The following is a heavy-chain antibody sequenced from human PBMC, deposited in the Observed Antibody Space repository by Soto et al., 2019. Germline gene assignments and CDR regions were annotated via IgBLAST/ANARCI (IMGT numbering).Heavy chain of an antibody. J-gene: IGHJ6*04. D-gene: IGHD3-3*01. V-gene: IGHV3-48*02. CDR1: GFTFSSYS. Sequence: GGSLRLSCAASGFTFSSYSMNWVRQAPGKGLEWVSYISSSSSTIYYADSVKGRFTISRDNAKNSLYLQMNSLRDEDTAVYYCARLLYDFWSGYYRRGPLDVWGKGTTVTVSS. CDR3: ARLLYDFWSGYYRRGPLDV. CDR2: ISSSSSTI.